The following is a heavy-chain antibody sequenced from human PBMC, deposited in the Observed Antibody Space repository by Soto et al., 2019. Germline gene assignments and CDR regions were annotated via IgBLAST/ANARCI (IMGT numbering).Heavy chain of an antibody. CDR1: GFTFGGSA. J-gene: IGHJ4*02. V-gene: IGHV3-73*01. D-gene: IGHD6-19*01. CDR2: IRSKTNSYAT. Sequence: PGGSLRLSCAASGFTFGGSAMHWVRQASGKGLEWVGHIRSKTNSYATAYAESVKGRFTISRDDSMNTAYLQMNSLKTEDTAAYFCTRQXDAVQWLVVPTDYNFDYWGQGTLVTVSS. CDR3: TRQXDAVQWLVVPTDYNFDY.